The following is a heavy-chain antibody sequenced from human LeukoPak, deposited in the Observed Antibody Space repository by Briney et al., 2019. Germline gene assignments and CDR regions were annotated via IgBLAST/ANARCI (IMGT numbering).Heavy chain of an antibody. D-gene: IGHD2-21*02. CDR1: GGTFSSYA. V-gene: IGHV1-69*13. Sequence: ASVKVSCKASGGTFSSYAISWVRQAPGQGLEWMGGIIPIFGTANYAQKFQGRVTITADESTSTAYMELSSLRSEDTAVYYCASREPGRDPVSYCGGDCYLYYYGMDVWGQGTTVTVSS. J-gene: IGHJ6*02. CDR3: ASREPGRDPVSYCGGDCYLYYYGMDV. CDR2: IIPIFGTA.